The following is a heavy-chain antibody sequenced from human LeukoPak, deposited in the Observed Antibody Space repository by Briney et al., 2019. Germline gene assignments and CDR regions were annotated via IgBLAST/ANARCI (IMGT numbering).Heavy chain of an antibody. Sequence: GSLRLSCAASGFTFNTYAMSWVRQAPGKGLEWVSAISGGGATSYYADSVEGRFTISRDNSKNTLYLQMNSLRAEDTAIYYCAKDGSSGIAATADAFDIWGQGTMVTVFS. D-gene: IGHD6-13*01. CDR2: ISGGGATS. V-gene: IGHV3-23*01. CDR3: AKDGSSGIAATADAFDI. J-gene: IGHJ3*02. CDR1: GFTFNTYA.